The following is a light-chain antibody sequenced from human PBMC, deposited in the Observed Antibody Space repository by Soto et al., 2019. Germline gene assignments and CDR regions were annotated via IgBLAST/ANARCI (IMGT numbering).Light chain of an antibody. CDR3: SSYTSSSSPDV. CDR1: SSDVGGYNY. CDR2: DVS. V-gene: IGLV2-14*01. Sequence: QSALTQPASVSGSPGQSITISCTGTSSDVGGYNYVSWYQEHPGKAPKLIIYDVSNRPSGVSYRFSGSKSGNTASLTISGLQAEDEADYYCSSYTSSSSPDVFGSGTKLTVL. J-gene: IGLJ1*01.